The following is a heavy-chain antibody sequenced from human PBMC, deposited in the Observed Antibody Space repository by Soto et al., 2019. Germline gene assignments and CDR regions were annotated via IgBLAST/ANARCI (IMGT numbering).Heavy chain of an antibody. J-gene: IGHJ6*02. Sequence: QVQLVESGGGVVQPGRSLRLSCAASGFTFSSYGMHWVRQAPGKGLEWVAVISYDGSNKYYADSVKGRFTISRDNSKNTLYLPMNSLRAEDTAVYYCAKDLLLPGRAYGMDVWGQGTTVTVSS. CDR1: GFTFSSYG. V-gene: IGHV3-30*18. CDR3: AKDLLLPGRAYGMDV. CDR2: ISYDGSNK. D-gene: IGHD2-15*01.